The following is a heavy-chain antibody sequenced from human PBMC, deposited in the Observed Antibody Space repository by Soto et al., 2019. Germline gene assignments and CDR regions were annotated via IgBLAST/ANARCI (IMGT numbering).Heavy chain of an antibody. Sequence: QVQLQESGPGVVKPSETLSLTCTISGGSISGYWWTWIRQSPGKGLDYIGYIYNGNTNYNPTLNSRVTMSVDTSNSHFSLKLNSVTAADTAVYYCGSISSHGDYAYSGQGTLVTVSS. V-gene: IGHV4-59*08. CDR2: IYNGNT. D-gene: IGHD4-17*01. CDR3: GSISSHGDYAY. CDR1: GGSISGYW. J-gene: IGHJ4*02.